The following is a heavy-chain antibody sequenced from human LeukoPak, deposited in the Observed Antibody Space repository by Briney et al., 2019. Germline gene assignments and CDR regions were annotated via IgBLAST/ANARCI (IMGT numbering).Heavy chain of an antibody. V-gene: IGHV3-48*01. Sequence: GGSLRLSCAASGFPFSSYSMNWVRQAPGEGLEWVSYISSSRTTSYADSVKGRFTIPRDNAKNSLYLQMNCLRAEDTAVYYCAKLPIVEPPGDFDYWGQGTLVTVSS. CDR1: GFPFSSYS. J-gene: IGHJ4*02. D-gene: IGHD1-14*01. CDR3: AKLPIVEPPGDFDY. CDR2: ISSSRTT.